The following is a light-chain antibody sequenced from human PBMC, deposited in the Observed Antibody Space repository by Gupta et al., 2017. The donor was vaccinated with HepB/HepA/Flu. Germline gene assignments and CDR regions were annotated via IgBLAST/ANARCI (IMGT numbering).Light chain of an antibody. J-gene: IGLJ2*01. CDR2: KNN. CDR1: SNNVGHQG. V-gene: IGLV10-54*04. Sequence: QAGLTQPPSVSKGLRQTATPTCTGNSNNVGHQGAAWLQQHQGHPPKLLSYKNNNRPSGISERFSASRSGNTASLTITGLQPEDEADYYCSAWDSSLSAQVFGGGTKLTVL. CDR3: SAWDSSLSAQV.